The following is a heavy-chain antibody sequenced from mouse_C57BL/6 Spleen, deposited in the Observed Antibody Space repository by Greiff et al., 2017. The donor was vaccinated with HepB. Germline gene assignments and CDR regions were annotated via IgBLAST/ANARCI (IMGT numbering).Heavy chain of an antibody. Sequence: EVQRVESGGDLVKPGGSLKLSCAASGFTFSSYGMSWVRQTPDKRLEWVATISSGGSYTYYPDSVKGRFTISRDNAKNTLYLQMSSLKSEDTAMYYCARQGNYERVWFAYWGQGTLVNVSA. CDR1: GFTFSSYG. CDR3: ARQGNYERVWFAY. J-gene: IGHJ3*01. CDR2: ISSGGSYT. D-gene: IGHD2-1*01. V-gene: IGHV5-6*01.